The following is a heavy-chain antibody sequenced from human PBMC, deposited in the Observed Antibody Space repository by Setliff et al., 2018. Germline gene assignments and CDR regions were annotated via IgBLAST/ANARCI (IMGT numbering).Heavy chain of an antibody. CDR2: VFHTGST. V-gene: IGHV4-59*11. Sequence: PSETLSLTCSVSSGSIGSHYWNWMRQPPGKGLEWIGHVFHTGSTKYNPSLRSRVTISVDXXENYFSLRLTSVTAADTAVYYCARAPPSVPYGDYGPRQYFDLWGRGSLVTVSS. CDR1: SGSIGSHY. D-gene: IGHD4-17*01. CDR3: ARAPPSVPYGDYGPRQYFDL. J-gene: IGHJ2*01.